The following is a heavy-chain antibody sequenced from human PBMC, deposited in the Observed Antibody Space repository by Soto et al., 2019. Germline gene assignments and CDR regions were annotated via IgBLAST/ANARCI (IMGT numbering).Heavy chain of an antibody. D-gene: IGHD2-2*01. V-gene: IGHV3-23*01. Sequence: HPGGSLRLSCAASAFPFSNYALSWVRQAPGKGLEWVSVISGSGGNTDYADSVKGRFTISRDNSKNTLYLQLNSLTAEDTAVYYCARPSIVVPGTYWGQGPLFTVSS. J-gene: IGHJ4*02. CDR1: AFPFSNYA. CDR3: ARPSIVVPGTY. CDR2: ISGSGGNT.